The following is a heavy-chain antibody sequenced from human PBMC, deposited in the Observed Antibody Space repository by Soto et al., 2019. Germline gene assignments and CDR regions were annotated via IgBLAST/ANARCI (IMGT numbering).Heavy chain of an antibody. CDR1: GFTFSSYS. CDR2: ISSSSRHI. CDR3: ARDPSDLWEPDQYFPH. D-gene: IGHD1-26*01. V-gene: IGHV3-21*01. J-gene: IGHJ1*01. Sequence: GGSLRLSCAASGFTFSSYSMNWVRQAPGKGLEWVSSISSSSRHIYYADSVKGRFTISRDNAKNSLYLQMNSLRAEDTAMYFCARDPSDLWEPDQYFPHWGQGTLVTVSS.